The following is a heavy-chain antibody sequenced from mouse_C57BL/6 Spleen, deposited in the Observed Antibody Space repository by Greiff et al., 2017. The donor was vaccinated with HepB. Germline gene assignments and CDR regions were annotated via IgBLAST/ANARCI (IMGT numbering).Heavy chain of an antibody. CDR2: INPGSGGT. Sequence: QVQLQQSGAELVRPGPSVKVSCKASGYAFTNYLIEWVKQRPGQGLEWIGVINPGSGGTNYNEKFKGKATLTADKSSSTAYMQLSSLTSEDSAVYFCARGAYYYGSSGWYFDVWGTGTTVTVSS. CDR1: GYAFTNYL. D-gene: IGHD1-1*01. J-gene: IGHJ1*03. V-gene: IGHV1-54*01. CDR3: ARGAYYYGSSGWYFDV.